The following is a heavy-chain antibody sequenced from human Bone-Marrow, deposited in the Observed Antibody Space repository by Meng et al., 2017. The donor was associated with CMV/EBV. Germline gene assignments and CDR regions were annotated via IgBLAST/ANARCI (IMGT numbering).Heavy chain of an antibody. Sequence: SVKVSCKASGGTFSSYAISWVRQAPGQGLEWMGGIIPILGIANYAKKFQGRVTITAYKSTSTAYMELSSLRSEDTAVYHCARLYYFDSSYYSDNWGQGTLVTVSS. V-gene: IGHV1-69*10. CDR2: IIPILGIA. J-gene: IGHJ4*02. D-gene: IGHD3-22*01. CDR1: GGTFSSYA. CDR3: ARLYYFDSSYYSDN.